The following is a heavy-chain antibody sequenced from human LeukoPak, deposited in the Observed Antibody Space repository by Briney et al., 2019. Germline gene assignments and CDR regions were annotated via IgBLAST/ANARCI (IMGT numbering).Heavy chain of an antibody. CDR1: GGSFSGYY. J-gene: IGHJ4*02. V-gene: IGHV4-34*01. CDR2: INHSGST. D-gene: IGHD2-2*01. CDR3: ARGGCSSTSCRYYFDY. Sequence: SETLSLTCAVYGGSFSGYYWSWIRQPPGKGLEWIGEINHSGSTNYNPSLKSRVTISVDTSKNQLSLKLSSVTAADTAVYYCARGGCSSTSCRYYFDYWGQGTLVTVSS.